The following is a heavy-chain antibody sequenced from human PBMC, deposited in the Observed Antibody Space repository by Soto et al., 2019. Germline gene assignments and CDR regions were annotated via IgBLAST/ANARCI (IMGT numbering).Heavy chain of an antibody. J-gene: IGHJ4*02. CDR2: ISGSGGST. CDR1: GFTFSSYA. Sequence: GGSLRLSCAASGFTFSSYAMSWVRQAPGKGLEWVSAISGSGGSTYYADSVKGRFTISRDNSKNTLYLQMNSLRAEDTAVYYCAKAQVRGVIITPYDYWGQGALVTVSS. D-gene: IGHD3-10*01. CDR3: AKAQVRGVIITPYDY. V-gene: IGHV3-23*01.